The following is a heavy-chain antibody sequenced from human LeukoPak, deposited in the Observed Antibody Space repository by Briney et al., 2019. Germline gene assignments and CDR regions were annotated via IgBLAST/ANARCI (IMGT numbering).Heavy chain of an antibody. CDR3: AAELADYDFWSGYWGADYYYYYGMDV. Sequence: SVTVSCTASGFTFTSSAVQWVRQARGQRLEWIGWIFVGSGNTNYAQKFQERVTITRDMSTSTAYMELSSLRSEDTAVYYCAAELADYDFWSGYWGADYYYYYGMDVWGQGTTVTVSS. J-gene: IGHJ6*02. CDR2: IFVGSGNT. D-gene: IGHD3-3*01. CDR1: GFTFTSSA. V-gene: IGHV1-58*01.